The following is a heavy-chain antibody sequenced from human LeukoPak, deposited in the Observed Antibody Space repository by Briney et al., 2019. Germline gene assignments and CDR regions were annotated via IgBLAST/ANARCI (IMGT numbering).Heavy chain of an antibody. Sequence: GGSLRLSCTASGFIVSYSYMSWVRQAPGKGLEWVSLIYSGGSTFYSDSVKGRFTISRDNSKNTLYLQMNSLRVEDTAVYYCARDIEAAGLFLDYWGQGTLVTVSS. CDR1: GFIVSYSY. V-gene: IGHV3-66*02. CDR3: ARDIEAAGLFLDY. J-gene: IGHJ4*02. D-gene: IGHD6-13*01. CDR2: IYSGGST.